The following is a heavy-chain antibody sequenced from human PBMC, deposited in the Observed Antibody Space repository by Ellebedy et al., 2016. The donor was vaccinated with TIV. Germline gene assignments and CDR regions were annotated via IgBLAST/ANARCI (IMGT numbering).Heavy chain of an antibody. V-gene: IGHV3-30-3*02. J-gene: IGHJ4*02. CDR1: GFTFSRYA. CDR3: AHFLGNTMVRGVLTALDY. CDR2: ISNDGSNE. D-gene: IGHD3-10*01. Sequence: GESLKISCAASGFTFSRYAMNWVRQAPGKGLEWVAVISNDGSNEYYADSAKGRLTISRDNSKDTFYLQVNSLRAEDTAVYYCAHFLGNTMVRGVLTALDYWGQGALVTVSS.